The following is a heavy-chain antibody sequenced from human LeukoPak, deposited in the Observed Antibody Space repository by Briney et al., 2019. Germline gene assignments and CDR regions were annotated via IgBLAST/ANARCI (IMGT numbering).Heavy chain of an antibody. Sequence: SQTLSLTCTVSGGSISSGDYYWSWIRQPPGKGLEWIGYIYYSGSTYYNPSLKSRVTTSVDTSKNQFSLKLSSVTAADTAVYYCASGRGYSSSSRRFDPWGQGTLVTVSS. CDR2: IYYSGST. D-gene: IGHD6-6*01. CDR1: GGSISSGDYY. V-gene: IGHV4-30-4*08. CDR3: ASGRGYSSSSRRFDP. J-gene: IGHJ5*02.